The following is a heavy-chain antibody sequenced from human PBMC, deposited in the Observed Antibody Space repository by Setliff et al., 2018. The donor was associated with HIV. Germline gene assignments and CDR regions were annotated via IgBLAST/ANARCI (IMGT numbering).Heavy chain of an antibody. CDR2: IIPIFGST. Sequence: SVKVSCKASGGTFSSYGINWVRQAPGQGLEWMGGIIPIFGSTKYAQKFQGRVTMTRDTSASTGYMELSSLESDDTAVYYCARVWSGSVMYFGFWGQGTLVTVSS. CDR1: GGTFSSYG. V-gene: IGHV1-69*05. D-gene: IGHD2-21*01. CDR3: ARVWSGSVMYFGF. J-gene: IGHJ4*02.